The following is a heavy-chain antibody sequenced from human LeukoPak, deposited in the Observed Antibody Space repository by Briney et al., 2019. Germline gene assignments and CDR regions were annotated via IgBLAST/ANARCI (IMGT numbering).Heavy chain of an antibody. CDR1: GFTFSSYA. D-gene: IGHD1-26*01. V-gene: IGHV3-20*04. J-gene: IGHJ6*03. CDR2: INWNGGST. Sequence: GGSLRLSCAASGFTFSSYAMSWVRQAPGKGLEWVSGINWNGGSTGYADSVKGRFTISRDNAKNSLYLQMNSLRAEDTALYYCERMVGSSYYYYYMDVWGKGTTVTVPS. CDR3: ERMVGSSYYYYYMDV.